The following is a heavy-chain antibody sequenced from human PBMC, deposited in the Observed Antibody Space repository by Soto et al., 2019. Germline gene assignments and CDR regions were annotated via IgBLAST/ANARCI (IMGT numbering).Heavy chain of an antibody. CDR2: ISGSGGST. CDR3: AKDCSSTSCSTAFDY. CDR1: GFTFSSYA. J-gene: IGHJ4*02. Sequence: EVQLLESGGGLVQPGGSLRLSCAASGFTFSSYAMSWVRQAPGKGLESVSAISGSGGSTYYADSVKGRFTISRDNSKNTLYLQMNSLRAEDTAVYYCAKDCSSTSCSTAFDYWGQGTLVTVSA. V-gene: IGHV3-23*01. D-gene: IGHD2-2*01.